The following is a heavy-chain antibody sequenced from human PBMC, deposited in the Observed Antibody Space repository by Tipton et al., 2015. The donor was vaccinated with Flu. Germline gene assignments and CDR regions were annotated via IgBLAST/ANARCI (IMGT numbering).Heavy chain of an antibody. Sequence: TLSLTCTVSGGSITTENYHWTWIRQPAGKGLEWIGHVYLSGSTTYNPSLKGRVTISRDPFKNQISLKLSSVTAADTAVYYCARGLYGSGSYQWRYFDSWGQGTLVTVSS. CDR3: ARGLYGSGSYQWRYFDS. CDR2: VYLSGST. J-gene: IGHJ4*02. D-gene: IGHD3-10*01. V-gene: IGHV4-61*09. CDR1: GGSITTENYH.